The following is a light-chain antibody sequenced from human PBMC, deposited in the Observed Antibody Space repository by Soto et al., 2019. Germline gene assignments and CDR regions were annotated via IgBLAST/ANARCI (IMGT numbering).Light chain of an antibody. Sequence: QSVLTQPASVSGSPGQSITISCTGTSSDVGNYNYVSWYQQHPDKAPKLMIYDVTNRPSGVSNRFSGSKSGNTASLTISGLQAEDEADYYCSSYTTSSTLVVFGGGTKVTVL. J-gene: IGLJ2*01. V-gene: IGLV2-14*01. CDR3: SSYTTSSTLVV. CDR1: SSDVGNYNY. CDR2: DVT.